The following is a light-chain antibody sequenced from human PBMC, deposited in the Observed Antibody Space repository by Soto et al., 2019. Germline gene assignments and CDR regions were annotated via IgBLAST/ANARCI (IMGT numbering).Light chain of an antibody. J-gene: IGKJ5*01. V-gene: IGKV3-20*01. CDR2: AAS. Sequence: EIVLTQSPGTLSLSPGERATLSCRASQSVSSSYLAWYLQQPGQAPRLLIYAASSMATGILDRFSGSGSGTDFTLTISRVEPEDCAVYYCQRYGSSPPITFGQGTRLEIK. CDR3: QRYGSSPPIT. CDR1: QSVSSSY.